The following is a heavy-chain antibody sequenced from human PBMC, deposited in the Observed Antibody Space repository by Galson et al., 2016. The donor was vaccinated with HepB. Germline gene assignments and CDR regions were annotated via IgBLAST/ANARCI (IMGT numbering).Heavy chain of an antibody. J-gene: IGHJ6*04. CDR3: ARTLKFRDDYSKNYYYHGMDV. CDR1: GGSISSSSCY. Sequence: SETLSLTCTVSGGSISSSSCYWGWIRQPPGRGLEWIGNIYYSGSTYYKPSLKSRVTISADTSKNQFSLKLSSVTAADTAIYYCARTLKFRDDYSKNYYYHGMDVWGKGTTVTVSS. V-gene: IGHV4-39*01. D-gene: IGHD4-11*01. CDR2: IYYSGST.